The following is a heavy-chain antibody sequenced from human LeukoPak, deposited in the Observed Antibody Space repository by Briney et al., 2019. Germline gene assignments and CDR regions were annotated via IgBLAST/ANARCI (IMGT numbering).Heavy chain of an antibody. CDR2: INPNSGGT. CDR1: GYTFTGYY. V-gene: IGHV1-2*02. Sequence: ASVKVSCKASGYTFTGYYMHWVRQAPGQGLDWMGWINPNSGGTNYAQKFQGRVTMTTDTSTSTAYMELRSLRSDDTAVYYCARVRGSGSYWYYFDYWGQGTLVTVSS. J-gene: IGHJ4*02. D-gene: IGHD3-10*01. CDR3: ARVRGSGSYWYYFDY.